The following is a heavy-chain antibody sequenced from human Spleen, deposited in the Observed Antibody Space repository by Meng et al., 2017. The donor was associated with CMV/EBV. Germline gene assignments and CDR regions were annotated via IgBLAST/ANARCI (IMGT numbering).Heavy chain of an antibody. CDR1: GFMFSDSY. CDR2: ISSTGSTI. V-gene: IGHV3-11*04. D-gene: IGHD6-19*01. CDR3: AKQQWYDY. J-gene: IGHJ4*02. Sequence: GESLKISCVASGFMFSDSYMSWIRQAPGKGLEWVSYISSTGSTIYYGDSVKGRFTISRDNSKNTLYLQMNSLRAEDTAVYYCAKQQWYDYWGQGTLVTVSS.